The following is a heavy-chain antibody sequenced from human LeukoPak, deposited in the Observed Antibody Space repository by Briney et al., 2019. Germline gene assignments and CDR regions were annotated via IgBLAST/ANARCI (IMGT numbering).Heavy chain of an antibody. Sequence: PGGSLRLSCAASGFTISDYYMTWIRQAPGKGLEWVLDITSSSSYTNYADSVRGRFTISRDNAKNSLYLQMNSLRAEDAAVYYCARVGGHCSGTTCWGYYFDQWGQGTLVTVSS. CDR2: ITSSSSYT. J-gene: IGHJ4*02. CDR1: GFTISDYY. D-gene: IGHD2-15*01. CDR3: ARVGGHCSGTTCWGYYFDQ. V-gene: IGHV3-11*05.